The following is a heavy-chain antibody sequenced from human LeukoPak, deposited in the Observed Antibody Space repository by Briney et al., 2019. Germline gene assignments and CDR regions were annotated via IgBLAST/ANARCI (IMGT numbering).Heavy chain of an antibody. D-gene: IGHD3-22*01. CDR2: INPSGGST. J-gene: IGHJ4*02. CDR1: GYTFTSYY. Sequence: ASVKVSCKASGYTFTSYYMHWVRQAPGQGLEWMGIINPSGGSTSYAQKFQGRVTMTRDTSTSTVYMELSSLRSEDTAVYYCARVTYYYDSSGYYLFDYWGQGTLDTVSS. V-gene: IGHV1-46*01. CDR3: ARVTYYYDSSGYYLFDY.